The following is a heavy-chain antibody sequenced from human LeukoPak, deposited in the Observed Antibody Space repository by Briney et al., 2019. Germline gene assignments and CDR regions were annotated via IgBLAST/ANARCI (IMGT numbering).Heavy chain of an antibody. J-gene: IGHJ4*02. CDR1: GGSFSGYY. CDR3: AGTAMVNFDY. Sequence: SETLSLTCAVYGGSFSGYYWSWIRQPPGKGLEWIGEINHSGSTNYNPSLKSRVTISVDTSKNQFSLKLSSVTAADTAVYYCAGTAMVNFDYWGQGTLVTVSS. D-gene: IGHD5-18*01. V-gene: IGHV4-34*01. CDR2: INHSGST.